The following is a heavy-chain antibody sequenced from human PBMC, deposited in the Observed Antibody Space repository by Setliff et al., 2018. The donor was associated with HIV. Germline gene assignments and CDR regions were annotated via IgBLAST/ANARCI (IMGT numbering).Heavy chain of an antibody. CDR3: AKELFYYGSGSYGAGFDY. D-gene: IGHD3-10*01. CDR1: GFTFDDYA. J-gene: IGHJ4*02. V-gene: IGHV3-9*03. CDR2: ISWNSGSI. Sequence: GGSLRLSCAASGFTFDDYAMHWVRQAPGKGLDWVSGISWNSGSIDYADSVKGRFTISRDNAKNSLDLQMNSLRAEDMALYYCAKELFYYGSGSYGAGFDYWGQGTLVTVSS.